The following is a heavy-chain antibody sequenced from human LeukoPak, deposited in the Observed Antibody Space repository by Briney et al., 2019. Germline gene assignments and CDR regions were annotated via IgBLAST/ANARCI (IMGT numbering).Heavy chain of an antibody. J-gene: IGHJ4*02. V-gene: IGHV3-11*04. CDR1: GFIFSDYY. Sequence: PGGSLRLSCAASGFIFSDYYMTWIRQAPGKGLEWISYITTNGASTYYADSVKGRFTISRDNSKNTLYLQMNSLRAEDTAVYYCARDEGAAAADYWGQGTLVTVSS. CDR2: ITTNGAST. D-gene: IGHD6-13*01. CDR3: ARDEGAAAADY.